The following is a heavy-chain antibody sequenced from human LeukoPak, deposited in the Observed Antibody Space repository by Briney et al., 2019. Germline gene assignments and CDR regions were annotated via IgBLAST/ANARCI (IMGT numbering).Heavy chain of an antibody. CDR1: GYRFNVYD. J-gene: IGHJ3*01. V-gene: IGHV1-18*01. CDR3: ARADGSNSGTNAFDV. D-gene: IGHD4-11*01. CDR2: ISTYTGRA. Sequence: ASVKVSCKTSGYRFNVYDILWVRQAPGHGLDYVGWISTYTGRANYAQKFQGRVSVITDTSTSTAYLELTNLTSSDTGLYYCARADGSNSGTNAFDVWGLGTMVTVAS.